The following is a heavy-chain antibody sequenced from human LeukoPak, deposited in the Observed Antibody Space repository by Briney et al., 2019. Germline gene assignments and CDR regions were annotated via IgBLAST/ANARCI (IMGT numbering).Heavy chain of an antibody. Sequence: ASVKVSCKASGGTFSSYAISWVRQAPGQGLEWMGGIIPIFGTANYAQKFQGRVTITADESTSTAYMELSSLRSEDTAVYYCARDLLHSSSLSYYGMDVWGQGTTVTVSS. J-gene: IGHJ6*02. CDR3: ARDLLHSSSLSYYGMDV. D-gene: IGHD6-6*01. V-gene: IGHV1-69*13. CDR1: GGTFSSYA. CDR2: IIPIFGTA.